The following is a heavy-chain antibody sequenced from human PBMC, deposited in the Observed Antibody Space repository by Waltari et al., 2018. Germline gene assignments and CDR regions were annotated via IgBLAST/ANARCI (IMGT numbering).Heavy chain of an antibody. CDR1: GYSVTRGSYY. D-gene: IGHD3-10*01. CDR3: ARAFGSGSYAWFDS. V-gene: IGHV4-39*01. J-gene: IGHJ5*01. Sequence: QLQLQESGPGLVKPSETLSLTCPVSGYSVTRGSYYWGWIRQPPRKGLEWIGIMYYRGSSYSNPSLKSRVTISVDTSKNQFSLKLSSVAAADTAVYYCARAFGSGSYAWFDSWGQGTLVTVSS. CDR2: MYYRGSS.